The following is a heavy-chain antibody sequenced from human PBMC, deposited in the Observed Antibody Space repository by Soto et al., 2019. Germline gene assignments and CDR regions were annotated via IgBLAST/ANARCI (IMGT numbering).Heavy chain of an antibody. Sequence: GASVKVSCKASGGTFSSYTISWVRQAPGQGLEWMGRIIPILGIANYAQKFQGRVTITADKSTSTAYVELSSLRSEDTAVYYCARELVYYYDSSGYFPGAYYYGMDVWGQGTTVTVSS. CDR1: GGTFSSYT. J-gene: IGHJ6*02. CDR3: ARELVYYYDSSGYFPGAYYYGMDV. CDR2: IIPILGIA. V-gene: IGHV1-69*04. D-gene: IGHD3-22*01.